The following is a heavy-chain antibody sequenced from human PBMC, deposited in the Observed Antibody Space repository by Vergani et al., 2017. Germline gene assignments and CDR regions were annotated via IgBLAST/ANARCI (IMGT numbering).Heavy chain of an antibody. J-gene: IGHJ3*01. V-gene: IGHV4-61*02. CDR3: ARRSDGYYSGGKVHPLRTAFDV. Sequence: QVQLQASGPGRVKPSQTLSLTCTMSGGSISAGYYFWSWIRQPAGKGLEWLGHISASGNASHSPSLKPRVSMSVDTSKNQFSLTVTSVTAADTAIYFCARRSDGYYSGGKVHPLRTAFDVWGHGTVVTVSS. CDR1: GGSISAGYYF. D-gene: IGHD2-15*01. CDR2: ISASGNA.